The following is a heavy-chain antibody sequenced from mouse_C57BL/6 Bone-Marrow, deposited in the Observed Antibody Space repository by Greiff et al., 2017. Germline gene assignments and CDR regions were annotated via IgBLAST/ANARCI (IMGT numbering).Heavy chain of an antibody. Sequence: EVMLVESGGDLVKPGGSLKLSCAASGFTFSSYGMSWVRQTPDKRLEWVATISSGGSYTYYPASVKGRFTISRDNAKNTLYLQMRSLKSEDTAMYYCAREGVGGRDYWGQGTTLTVSS. CDR2: ISSGGSYT. J-gene: IGHJ2*01. V-gene: IGHV5-6*01. CDR1: GFTFSSYG. D-gene: IGHD1-1*02. CDR3: AREGVGGRDY.